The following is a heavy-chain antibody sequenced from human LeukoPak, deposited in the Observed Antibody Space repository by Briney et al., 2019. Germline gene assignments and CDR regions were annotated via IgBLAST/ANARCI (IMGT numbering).Heavy chain of an antibody. CDR3: ARRTIVGTINGLFDP. Sequence: SETLSLTCTVSGGSISSSSYYWGWIRQPPGKGLEWIGSIYYSGSTYYNPSLKSRATISVDTSKNQFSLKLSSVTAADTAVYYCARRTIVGTINGLFDPWGQGTLVTVSS. D-gene: IGHD5-12*01. CDR2: IYYSGST. CDR1: GGSISSSSYY. J-gene: IGHJ5*02. V-gene: IGHV4-39*01.